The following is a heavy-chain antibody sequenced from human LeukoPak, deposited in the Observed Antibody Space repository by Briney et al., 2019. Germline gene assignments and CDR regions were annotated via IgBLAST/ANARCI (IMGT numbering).Heavy chain of an antibody. Sequence: GGSLRLSCVASGFTFSSYAMHWVRQAPGKGLEWVAVISYDGSSKYSADSVKGQLTISRDNSKNTLYLQMNNLRAEDTAVYYCARDRGSSWFDPWGQGTLVTVSS. D-gene: IGHD6-6*01. CDR2: ISYDGSSK. CDR3: ARDRGSSWFDP. J-gene: IGHJ5*02. CDR1: GFTFSSYA. V-gene: IGHV3-30*04.